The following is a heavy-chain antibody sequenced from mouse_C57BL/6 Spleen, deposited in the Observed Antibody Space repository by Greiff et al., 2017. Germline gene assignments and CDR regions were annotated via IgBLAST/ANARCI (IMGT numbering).Heavy chain of an antibody. CDR2: INPGSGGT. D-gene: IGHD1-2*01. J-gene: IGHJ3*01. CDR3: ARDDAHGFWFAY. V-gene: IGHV1-54*01. CDR1: GYAFTNYL. Sequence: QVQLKQSGAELVRPGTSVKVSCKASGYAFTNYLIEWVKQRPGQGLEWIGVINPGSGGTNYNEKFKGRATLTADKSSSTAYMQLSSLTSEDSAVYFCARDDAHGFWFAYWGQGTLVTVSA.